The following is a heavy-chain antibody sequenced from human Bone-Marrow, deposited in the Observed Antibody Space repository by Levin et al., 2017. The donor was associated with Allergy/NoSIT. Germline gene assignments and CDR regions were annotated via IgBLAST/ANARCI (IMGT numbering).Heavy chain of an antibody. CDR2: ISGSTTYI. CDR3: ARKEGIAAEGTLDY. J-gene: IGHJ4*02. CDR1: GFIFSDYS. V-gene: IGHV3-21*01. Sequence: LSLTCAASGFIFSDYSINWVRQAPGKGLEWVSSISGSTTYISYADSVKGRFTISRDNAKNSLYLQMNSLRVEDTAVYYCARKEGIAAEGTLDYWGQGTLVTVSS. D-gene: IGHD6-13*01.